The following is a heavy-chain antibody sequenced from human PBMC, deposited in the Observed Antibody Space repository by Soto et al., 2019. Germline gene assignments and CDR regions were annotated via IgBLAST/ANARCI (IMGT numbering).Heavy chain of an antibody. J-gene: IGHJ3*02. Sequence: QTPGKVLEWIGSIYYSGNTYYNPSLKSRVTISVDTSKNLFSLNLSSVTAADTAMYYCARPQFSGTYHDPFKIWGPVTMFTVS. CDR2: IYYSGNT. CDR3: ARPQFSGTYHDPFKI. D-gene: IGHD1-26*01. V-gene: IGHV4-39*02.